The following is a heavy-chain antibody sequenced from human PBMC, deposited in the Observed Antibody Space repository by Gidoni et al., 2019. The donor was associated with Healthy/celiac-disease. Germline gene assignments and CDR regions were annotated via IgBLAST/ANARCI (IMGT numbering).Heavy chain of an antibody. Sequence: EVQLVESGGGLVQPGRSLRLSCTASGFTFGDYAMSWVRQAPGKGLEWVGCIRSKAYGGTTEYAASVKGRFTISRDDSKSIAYLQMNSLKTEDTAVYYCTRDYGDPFSPWAWGQGTLVTVSS. V-gene: IGHV3-49*04. CDR3: TRDYGDPFSPWA. CDR1: GFTFGDYA. CDR2: IRSKAYGGTT. D-gene: IGHD4-17*01. J-gene: IGHJ4*02.